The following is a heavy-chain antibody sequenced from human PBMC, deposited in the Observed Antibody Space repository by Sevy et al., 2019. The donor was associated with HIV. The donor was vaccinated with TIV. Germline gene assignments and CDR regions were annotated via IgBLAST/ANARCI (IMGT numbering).Heavy chain of an antibody. CDR2: INPNSGDT. V-gene: IGHV1-2*02. CDR1: GYTFTGQY. J-gene: IGHJ4*02. D-gene: IGHD5-18*01. CDR3: SGDLRLRGYSYGCFDY. Sequence: ASVKVSCKASGYTFTGQYIHWVRQAPGQGLEWMGWINPNSGDTNYAQEFQGRVTMTRDTSISTAYMGLSGLKSDDTAVYYCSGDLRLRGYSYGCFDYWGQGTLVTVSS.